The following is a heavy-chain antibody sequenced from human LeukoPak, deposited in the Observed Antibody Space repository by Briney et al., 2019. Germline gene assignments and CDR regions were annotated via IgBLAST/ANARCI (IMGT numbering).Heavy chain of an antibody. D-gene: IGHD6-19*01. CDR1: GYSFTNYW. V-gene: IGHV5-51*01. CDR2: IHPGDSDT. CDR3: ARHSTGQYSSGRAPLYYFDY. J-gene: IGHJ4*02. Sequence: GESLKISCKASGYSFTNYWIGWVRQMPGKGLEWMGIIHPGDSDTRHSPTFQGQVTISIDKSISTAYLQWSSLKASDTAMYYCARHSTGQYSSGRAPLYYFDYWGQGTLVTVSS.